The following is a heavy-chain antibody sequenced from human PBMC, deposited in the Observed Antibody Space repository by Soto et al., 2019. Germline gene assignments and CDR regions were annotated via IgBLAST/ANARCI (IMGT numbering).Heavy chain of an antibody. Sequence: PSETLSLTCTVSGGSISSYYWSWIRQPPGKGLEWIGYIYYSGSTNYNPSLKSRVTISVDTSKNQFSLKLSSVTAADTAVYYCARGIAAAVFNWGQGTLVTVSS. J-gene: IGHJ4*02. D-gene: IGHD6-13*01. CDR3: ARGIAAAVFN. V-gene: IGHV4-59*01. CDR2: IYYSGST. CDR1: GGSISSYY.